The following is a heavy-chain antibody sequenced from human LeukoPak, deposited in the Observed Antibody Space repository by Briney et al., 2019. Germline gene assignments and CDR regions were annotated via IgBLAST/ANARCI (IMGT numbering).Heavy chain of an antibody. Sequence: VASVKVSCKASGYTFSGFYIHWVRQAPGQGLEWMGWINPNSGVTNYAQKFQGRVTMTRNTSISTAYMELSSLRSEDTAVYYCAALAVAGTGGGVDYWGQGTLVTVSS. CDR2: INPNSGVT. CDR1: GYTFSGFY. CDR3: AALAVAGTGGGVDY. D-gene: IGHD6-19*01. J-gene: IGHJ4*02. V-gene: IGHV1-2*02.